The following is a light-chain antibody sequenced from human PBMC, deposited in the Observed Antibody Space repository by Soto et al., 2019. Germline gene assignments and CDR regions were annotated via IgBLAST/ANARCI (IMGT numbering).Light chain of an antibody. Sequence: EIVLTQSPGTLSLSPGERATLSCRASQSVSSSYLAWYQQKPGQAPRFLIYDASNRATGIPARFSGSGSGTDFTLTISSLEPEDFAVYYCQQRSNWPQLTFGGGTKVDIK. CDR3: QQRSNWPQLT. CDR2: DAS. V-gene: IGKV3D-20*02. CDR1: QSVSSSY. J-gene: IGKJ4*01.